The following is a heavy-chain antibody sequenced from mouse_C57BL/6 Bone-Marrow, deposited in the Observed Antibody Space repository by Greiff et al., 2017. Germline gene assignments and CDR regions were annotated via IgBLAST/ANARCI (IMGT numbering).Heavy chain of an antibody. J-gene: IGHJ4*01. Sequence: EVMLVESGGGLVQPKGSLKLSCAASGFSFNTYAMNWVRQAPGKGLEWVARIRSKSNNYATYYADSVKDRFTISRDDSESMLYLQMNNLKTEDTAMYYCVITTVVARRTYYAMDYWGQGTSVTVSS. CDR2: IRSKSNNYAT. V-gene: IGHV10-1*01. CDR3: VITTVVARRTYYAMDY. D-gene: IGHD1-1*01. CDR1: GFSFNTYA.